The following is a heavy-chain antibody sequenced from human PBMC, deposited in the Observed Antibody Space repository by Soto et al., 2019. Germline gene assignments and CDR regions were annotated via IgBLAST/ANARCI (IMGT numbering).Heavy chain of an antibody. CDR1: GGSISSYY. D-gene: IGHD6-13*01. Sequence: SETLSLTCTVSGGSISSYYWSWIRQPPGKGLEWIGYIYYRGSTNYNPSLKSRVTISVDTSMNQFSLKLSSVTAADTAVYYCARAKAPLYSSSWYWFDPWGQGTRVTVS. CDR2: IYYRGST. J-gene: IGHJ5*02. CDR3: ARAKAPLYSSSWYWFDP. V-gene: IGHV4-59*08.